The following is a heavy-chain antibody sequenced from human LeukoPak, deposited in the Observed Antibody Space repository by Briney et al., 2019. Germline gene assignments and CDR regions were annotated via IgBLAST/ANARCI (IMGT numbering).Heavy chain of an antibody. J-gene: IGHJ5*02. D-gene: IGHD2-21*01. V-gene: IGHV4-59*01. Sequence: PSETLSLTCTVSGGSISTYYWTWIRQPPGKGLEWIGYIYYSGSTNYNPSLKSRVAISVDTSKQQFTLKLSSVTAADTAVYYCARGFILFASNWFDPWGQGTLVTVSP. CDR1: GGSISTYY. CDR3: ARGFILFASNWFDP. CDR2: IYYSGST.